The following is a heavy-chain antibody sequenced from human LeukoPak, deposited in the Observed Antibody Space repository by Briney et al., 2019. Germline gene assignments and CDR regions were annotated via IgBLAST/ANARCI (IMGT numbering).Heavy chain of an antibody. Sequence: PGGSLRLSCAASGFTFSSYAMHWVRQAPGKGLEYVSAISSNGGSTYYANSVKGRFTISRDNSKNTLYLQMNSLRAEDTAVYYCARGMTGSYYSLFDFWGQGTLVTVSS. CDR3: ARGMTGSYYSLFDF. J-gene: IGHJ4*02. CDR2: ISSNGGST. D-gene: IGHD3-10*01. CDR1: GFTFSSYA. V-gene: IGHV3-64*01.